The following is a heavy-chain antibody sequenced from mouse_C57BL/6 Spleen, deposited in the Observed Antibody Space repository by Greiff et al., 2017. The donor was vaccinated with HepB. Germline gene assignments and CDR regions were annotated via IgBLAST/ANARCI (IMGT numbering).Heavy chain of an antibody. CDR1: GYTFTSYW. V-gene: IGHV1-53*01. CDR2: INPSNGGT. D-gene: IGHD2-9*01. CDR3: AREEAYYGYDKLAY. Sequence: QVQLQQPGTELVKPGASVKLSCKASGYTFTSYWMHWVKQRPGQGLEWIGNINPSNGGTNYNEKFKSKATLTVDKSSSTAYMQLSSLTSEDSAVYYYAREEAYYGYDKLAYWGQGTLVTVSA. J-gene: IGHJ3*01.